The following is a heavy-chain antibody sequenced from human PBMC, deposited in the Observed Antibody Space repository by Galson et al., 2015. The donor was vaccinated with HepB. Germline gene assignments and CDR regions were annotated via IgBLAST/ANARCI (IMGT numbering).Heavy chain of an antibody. CDR2: ISGAGHNT. D-gene: IGHD3-3*01. J-gene: IGHJ4*02. Sequence: SLRLSCAASGFSFDTYAVSWVRQAPGKGLEWVSSISGAGHNTYYADAVRGRFTISRDNSKNTVYLQMISLRDVDTAMYYCAKDPDFDFYSEKSTTFDYWGRGTLVTVSS. CDR1: GFSFDTYA. V-gene: IGHV3-23*01. CDR3: AKDPDFDFYSEKSTTFDY.